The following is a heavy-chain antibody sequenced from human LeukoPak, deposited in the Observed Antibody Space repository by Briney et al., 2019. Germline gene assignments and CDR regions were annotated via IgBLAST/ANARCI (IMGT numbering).Heavy chain of an antibody. Sequence: SETLSLTCTVSGGSISSSSYYWGWIRQPPGKGLEWIGSIYYSGSTYYNPSLKSRVTISVDTSKNQFSLKLSSVTAADTAVYYCASLIGYCSSTSCGYMDVWGKGTTVTVS. CDR3: ASLIGYCSSTSCGYMDV. D-gene: IGHD2-2*01. V-gene: IGHV4-39*01. J-gene: IGHJ6*03. CDR2: IYYSGST. CDR1: GGSISSSSYY.